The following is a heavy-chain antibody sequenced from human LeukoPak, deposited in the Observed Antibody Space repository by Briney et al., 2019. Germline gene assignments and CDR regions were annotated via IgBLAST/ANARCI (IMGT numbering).Heavy chain of an antibody. CDR3: ARLGPDAIYYYDSSGYYFAFDI. CDR1: GGSISSYY. V-gene: IGHV4-59*08. CDR2: IYYSGST. Sequence: PSETLSLTCTVSGGSISSYYWSWIRQPPGKGLEWIGYIYYSGSTNYNPSLKSRVTISVDTSKNQFSLKLSSVTAADTAVYYCARLGPDAIYYYDSSGYYFAFDIWGQGTMVTVSS. J-gene: IGHJ3*02. D-gene: IGHD3-22*01.